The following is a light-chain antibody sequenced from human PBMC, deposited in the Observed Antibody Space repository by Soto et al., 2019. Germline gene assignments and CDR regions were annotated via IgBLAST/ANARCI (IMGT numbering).Light chain of an antibody. CDR3: QQLNSYPIT. CDR2: AAS. J-gene: IGKJ5*01. Sequence: DIQLTQSPSFLSASVGDRVTITCRASQCISSYLAWYQQKPGKAPKLLIYAASTVQSGVPSRFSGSGSGTEFTLPISSLQPEDFATYYCQQLNSYPITFGQGTRLEIK. V-gene: IGKV1-9*01. CDR1: QCISSY.